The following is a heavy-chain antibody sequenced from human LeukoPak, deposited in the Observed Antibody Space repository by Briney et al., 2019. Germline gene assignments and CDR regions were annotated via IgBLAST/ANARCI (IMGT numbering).Heavy chain of an antibody. D-gene: IGHD4-17*01. V-gene: IGHV1-69*01. J-gene: IGHJ4*02. CDR3: ASHSPPDENMGYGDAGY. CDR2: IIPIFGTA. Sequence: SVKVSCKASGGTFSSYAISWVRQAPGQGLEWMGGIIPIFGTANYAQKFQGRVTITADESTSTAYMELSSLRSEDTAVYYCASHSPPDENMGYGDAGYWGQGTLATVSS. CDR1: GGTFSSYA.